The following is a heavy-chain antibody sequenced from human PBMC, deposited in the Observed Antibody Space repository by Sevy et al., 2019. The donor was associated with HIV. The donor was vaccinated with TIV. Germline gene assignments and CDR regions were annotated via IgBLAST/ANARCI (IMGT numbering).Heavy chain of an antibody. CDR1: GFTFSSYW. D-gene: IGHD6-13*01. CDR2: INSDGSST. Sequence: GGSLRLSCAASGFTFSSYWMHWVRQAPGKGLVWVSRINSDGSSTSYGDSVKGRFTISRDNAKNTLYLQMNSLRAEDTAVYYCARVGIAAAGDYYYYMDVWGKGTTVTVSS. CDR3: ARVGIAAAGDYYYYMDV. V-gene: IGHV3-74*01. J-gene: IGHJ6*03.